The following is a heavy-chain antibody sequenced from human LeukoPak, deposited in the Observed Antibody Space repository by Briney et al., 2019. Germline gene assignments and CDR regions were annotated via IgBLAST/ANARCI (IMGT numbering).Heavy chain of an antibody. CDR3: ARAVGGYSYGTSQSPIAVAENWFDP. CDR2: IYTSGST. CDR1: GGSISSYY. V-gene: IGHV4-4*07. D-gene: IGHD5-18*01. Sequence: SEALSLTCTVAGGSISSYYWSWIRQPAGKGLEWIGRIYTSGSTNYNPSLKSRVTMSVDTSKNQFSLKLSSVTAADTAVYYCARAVGGYSYGTSQSPIAVAENWFDPWGQGTLVTVSS. J-gene: IGHJ5*02.